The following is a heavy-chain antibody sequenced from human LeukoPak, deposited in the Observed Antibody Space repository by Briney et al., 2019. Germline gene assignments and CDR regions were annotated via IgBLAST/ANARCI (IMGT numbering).Heavy chain of an antibody. J-gene: IGHJ6*02. CDR3: AREGLYGMDV. CDR2: TYYRSKWYI. Sequence: SQTLSLTCAISGDSVSSNSAAWTWIRQSPSRGLEWLGRTYYRSKWYIDYAVSVKRRITINPDTSKNQFSVQLNSVTPEDTAVYYCAREGLYGMDVWGQGTTVTASS. CDR1: GDSVSSNSAA. D-gene: IGHD3-22*01. V-gene: IGHV6-1*01.